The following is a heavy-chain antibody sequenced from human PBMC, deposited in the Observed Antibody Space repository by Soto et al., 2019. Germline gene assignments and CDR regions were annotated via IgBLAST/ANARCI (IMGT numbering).Heavy chain of an antibody. D-gene: IGHD6-6*01. V-gene: IGHV3-15*07. CDR1: GFTFSEVW. CDR3: TTASFYA. J-gene: IGHJ3*01. CDR2: IKSKDVGATT. Sequence: EVQLVESGGGFANPGGSLRLSCAASGFTFSEVWMNWVRQAPGKGMEWVGRIKSKDVGATTDYAAPVKGKVTISRDDSKITLFLHMDSLTAEDTAMYYCTTASFYAWGQGTMVTVSS.